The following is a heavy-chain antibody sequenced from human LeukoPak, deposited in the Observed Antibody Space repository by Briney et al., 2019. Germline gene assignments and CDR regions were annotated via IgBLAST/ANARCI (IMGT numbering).Heavy chain of an antibody. CDR1: GFTFSRYW. CDR3: ARDRQPGDY. D-gene: IGHD3-10*01. Sequence: PGGSLRLSCAASGFTFSRYWMTWVRQAPGKGLEWVANIKQDGSEKNHVDSVKGRFTISRDNAKNSLFLQMNSLRAEDTAVYYCARDRQPGDYWGQGTLVTVSS. V-gene: IGHV3-7*05. J-gene: IGHJ4*02. CDR2: IKQDGSEK.